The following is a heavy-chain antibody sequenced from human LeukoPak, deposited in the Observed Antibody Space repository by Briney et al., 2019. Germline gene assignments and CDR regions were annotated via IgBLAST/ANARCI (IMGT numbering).Heavy chain of an antibody. D-gene: IGHD5-12*01. CDR2: ISGSGGST. CDR1: GFTFSSYA. J-gene: IGHJ5*02. V-gene: IGHV3-23*01. Sequence: GESLKISCAASGFTFSSYAMNWVRKAPGKGLEWVSGISGSGGSTYYADSVKGRFTISRDNSNNTLYLQMSSLRAEDTAVYYCAKDRYSGYDSLVAWGQGTLVTVSS. CDR3: AKDRYSGYDSLVA.